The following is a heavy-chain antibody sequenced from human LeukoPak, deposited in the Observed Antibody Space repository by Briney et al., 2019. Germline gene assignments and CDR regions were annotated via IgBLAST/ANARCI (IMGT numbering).Heavy chain of an antibody. CDR1: GFTFSNGW. V-gene: IGHV3-15*01. D-gene: IGHD2-2*02. CDR2: IKSKSERGTT. CDR3: TSNLYCSTSSCYTLDN. J-gene: IGHJ4*02. Sequence: GGSLRLSCAASGFTFSNGWMSWVRQAPGKGLEWVGRIKSKSERGTTDYAEHVKGRFTISSDGSTNTVYLHMNSLKTEDTAVYFCTSNLYCSTSSCYTLDNWGQGTLVAVSP.